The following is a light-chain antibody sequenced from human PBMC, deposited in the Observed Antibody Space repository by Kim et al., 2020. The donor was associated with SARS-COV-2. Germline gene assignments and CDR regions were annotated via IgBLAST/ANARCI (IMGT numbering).Light chain of an antibody. CDR1: NIGRKS. J-gene: IGLJ3*02. V-gene: IGLV3-21*04. CDR2: YDS. CDR3: QVGDSSSDHRV. Sequence: APGKTARITCGGNNIGRKSVHWYQQKPGQAPVLVIYYDSDRPSGIPERFSGSNSGNTATLTISRVEAGDEADYYCQVGDSSSDHRVFGGGTQLTVL.